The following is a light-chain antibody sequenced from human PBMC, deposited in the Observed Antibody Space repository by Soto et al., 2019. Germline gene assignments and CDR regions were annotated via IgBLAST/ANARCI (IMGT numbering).Light chain of an antibody. V-gene: IGKV3-15*01. CDR3: QQYDDWG. CDR1: QNVTSN. J-gene: IGKJ1*01. CDR2: GTS. Sequence: MVMTQSPATLSVSPGERVTLSCRTSQNVTSNLAWYQLKPGQTPSLLIYGTSTRAPDIPVRFSGSGSGTEFTLTITPVQSGDSAVYYCQQYDDWGFGPGTKMEIK.